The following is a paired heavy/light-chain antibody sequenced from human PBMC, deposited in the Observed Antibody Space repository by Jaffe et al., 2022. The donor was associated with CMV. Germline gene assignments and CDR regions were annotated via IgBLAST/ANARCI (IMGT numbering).Heavy chain of an antibody. Sequence: EVQLVQSGAEVKKTGESLKISCKVSGYSFSTFWIAWVRQMPVKGLEWMGIIYPGDSDTRYSPSFQGQVTISADKSTNTAYLQWSSLKASDTAIYYCARLQDDGDYVGYWGQGTLVTVSS. CDR3: ARLQDDGDYVGY. CDR2: IYPGDSDT. J-gene: IGHJ4*02. V-gene: IGHV5-51*01. CDR1: GYSFSTFW. D-gene: IGHD4-17*01.
Light chain of an antibody. J-gene: IGLJ2*01. Sequence: QLVLTQSPSASASLGASVKLTCTLSSQYSTYAIAWHQQQPEKGPRYLMRVNSDGSHKKGDGIPDRFSGSSSGAERYLTISGLQSEDEADYYCQTWGTGIRVVFGGGTTLTVL. V-gene: IGLV4-69*01. CDR1: SQYSTYA. CDR2: VNSDGSH. CDR3: QTWGTGIRVV.